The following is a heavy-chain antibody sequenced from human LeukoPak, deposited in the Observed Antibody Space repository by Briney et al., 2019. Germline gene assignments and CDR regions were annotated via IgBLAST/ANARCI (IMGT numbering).Heavy chain of an antibody. V-gene: IGHV3-73*01. J-gene: IGHJ4*02. D-gene: IGHD2-15*01. CDR2: IRSKANSYAT. Sequence: GGPLRLSCAASRFTFSGSAMHWVSQASGKRLEWVGRIRSKANSYATAYAASVKGRFTISRDDSKNAAYLRMNSLETEDTAVYYCTRPSNINCSDGSCCEYWGQGTLVTVSS. CDR3: TRPSNINCSDGSCCEY. CDR1: RFTFSGSA.